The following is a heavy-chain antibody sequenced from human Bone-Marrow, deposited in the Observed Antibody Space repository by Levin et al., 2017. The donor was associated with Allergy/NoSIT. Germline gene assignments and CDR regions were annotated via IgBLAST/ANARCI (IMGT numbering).Heavy chain of an antibody. CDR2: IKQDGSEK. CDR1: GFTFSDFG. Sequence: SCAASGFTFSDFGMIWVRQAPGKGLEWVANIKQDGSEKYYVDSVKGRFTISRDNAKNSLYLQMNSLRAEDTAVYYCARDGREDYFYTSAGRQHYYFDTWGQGTQVTVSS. J-gene: IGHJ4*02. CDR3: ARDGREDYFYTSAGRQHYYFDT. V-gene: IGHV3-7*01. D-gene: IGHD3-22*01.